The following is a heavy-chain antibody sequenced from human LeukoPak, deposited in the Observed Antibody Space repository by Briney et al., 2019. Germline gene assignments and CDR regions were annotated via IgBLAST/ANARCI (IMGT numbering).Heavy chain of an antibody. CDR2: INPNSGGT. CDR1: GYTFTGYY. J-gene: IGHJ4*02. V-gene: IGHV1-2*04. CDR3: ARDGVDTAMEFDY. Sequence: GASVNVSCKASGYTFTGYYMHWVRQAPGQGLEWMGWINPNSGGTNYAQKFQGWVTMTRDTSISTAYMELSRLRSDDTAVYYCARDGVDTAMEFDYWGQGTLVTVSS. D-gene: IGHD5-18*01.